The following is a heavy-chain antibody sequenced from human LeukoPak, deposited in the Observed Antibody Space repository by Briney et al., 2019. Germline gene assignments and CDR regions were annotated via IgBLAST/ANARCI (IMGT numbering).Heavy chain of an antibody. CDR1: GGSISSGGYY. CDR3: ARAPRGEAVAGYYFDY. J-gene: IGHJ4*02. V-gene: IGHV4-30-2*01. D-gene: IGHD6-19*01. Sequence: PSETLSLTCTVSGGSISSGGYYWSWIRQPPGKGLEWIGYIYHSGSTYYNPSLKSRVTISVDRSKNQFSLKLSSVTAADTAVYYCARAPRGEAVAGYYFDYWGQGTLVTVSS. CDR2: IYHSGST.